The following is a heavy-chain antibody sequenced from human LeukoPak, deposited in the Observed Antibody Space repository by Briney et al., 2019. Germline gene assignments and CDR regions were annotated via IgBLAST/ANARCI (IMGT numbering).Heavy chain of an antibody. D-gene: IGHD6-13*01. CDR2: ISAFNGNT. CDR1: GGTFSSYA. J-gene: IGHJ4*02. CDR3: ATHSSSWYEESY. Sequence: ASVKVSCKASGGTFSSYAISWVRQAPGQGLEWMGWISAFNGNTNYAQKLQGRATMTTDTSTSTAYMELRSLRSDDTAVYYCATHSSSWYEESYWGQGTLVTVSS. V-gene: IGHV1-18*01.